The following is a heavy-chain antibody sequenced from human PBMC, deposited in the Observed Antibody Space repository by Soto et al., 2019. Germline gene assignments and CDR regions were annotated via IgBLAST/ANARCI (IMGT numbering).Heavy chain of an antibody. J-gene: IGHJ5*02. Sequence: QVQLQESGPGLVKPSGTLSLTCAVSGGSITSANWWTWVRQPPGGGLAWIGGISHSGITNYKASLKSRVTMSVDKTKKDVSLKLTSVTAADTAVYYCARVLRGWFDPWGQGTPVTVSS. CDR1: GGSITSANW. CDR2: ISHSGIT. V-gene: IGHV4-4*02. CDR3: ARVLRGWFDP.